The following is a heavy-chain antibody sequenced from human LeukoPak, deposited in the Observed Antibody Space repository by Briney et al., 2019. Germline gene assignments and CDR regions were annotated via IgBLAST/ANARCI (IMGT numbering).Heavy chain of an antibody. CDR2: IRYDGSNK. V-gene: IGHV3-30*02. Sequence: QTGGSLRLSCAASGFTFSSYGMHWVRQAPGKGLEWVAFIRYDGSNKYYADSVKGRFTISRDNSKNTLYLQMNSLRAEDTAVYYCARKYCSSTSCYFTNMDVWGKGTTVTVSS. CDR3: ARKYCSSTSCYFTNMDV. CDR1: GFTFSSYG. D-gene: IGHD2-2*01. J-gene: IGHJ6*03.